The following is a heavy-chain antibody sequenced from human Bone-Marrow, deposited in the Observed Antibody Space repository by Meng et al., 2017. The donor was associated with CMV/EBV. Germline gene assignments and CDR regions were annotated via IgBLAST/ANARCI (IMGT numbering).Heavy chain of an antibody. CDR1: GYTFTSYY. Sequence: ASVKVSCKASGYTFTSYYMHWVRQAPGQGLEWMGIINPSGGSTSYAQKFQGRVTMTRDTSTSTVYMELSSLRSEDTAVYYCASGRGIAAAGEPRMDVWGQGPTVTVYS. D-gene: IGHD6-13*01. CDR3: ASGRGIAAAGEPRMDV. V-gene: IGHV1-46*01. CDR2: INPSGGST. J-gene: IGHJ6*01.